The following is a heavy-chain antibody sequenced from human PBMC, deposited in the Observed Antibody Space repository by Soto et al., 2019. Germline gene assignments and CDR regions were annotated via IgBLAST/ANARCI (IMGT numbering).Heavy chain of an antibody. Sequence: QVQLQESGPGLVEPSGTLSLTCAVSSDSMSNDHWWSWVRQPPGKGLEWIGEIHNSGSTNYNPSLKSRVTISVDKSKYQFSLRLRSVTAADTAVYYCASNDHGGHYYMDVWGKGTTVTVSS. J-gene: IGHJ6*03. CDR2: IHNSGST. V-gene: IGHV4-4*02. CDR1: SDSMSNDHW. D-gene: IGHD3-16*01. CDR3: ASNDHGGHYYMDV.